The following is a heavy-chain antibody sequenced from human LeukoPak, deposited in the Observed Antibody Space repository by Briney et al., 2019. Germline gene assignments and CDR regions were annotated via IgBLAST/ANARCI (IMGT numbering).Heavy chain of an antibody. CDR1: GFTFSGSA. CDR3: TRSTTVVTLFDY. J-gene: IGHJ4*02. V-gene: IGHV3-73*01. Sequence: GSLRLSCAASGFTFSGSAMHWVRQAPGKGLEWVGRIRSKANSYATAYAASVKGRFTISRDDSKNTAYLQMNSLKTEDTAVYYCTRSTTVVTLFDYWGQGTLVTVSS. CDR2: IRSKANSYAT. D-gene: IGHD4-23*01.